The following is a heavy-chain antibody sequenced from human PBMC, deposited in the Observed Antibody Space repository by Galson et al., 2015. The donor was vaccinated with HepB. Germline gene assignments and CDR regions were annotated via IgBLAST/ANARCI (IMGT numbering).Heavy chain of an antibody. V-gene: IGHV3-48*03. D-gene: IGHD3-10*01. Sequence: SLRLSCAASGFTFSTYEMNWVRQAPGKGLEWVSYISSSGRTIYYADSVKGRFTVSRDNAENSLSLQMNSLRAEDTAVYYCARAYAGLNHFDSGSDYYFDYWGQGTLVTVSS. CDR2: ISSSGRTI. CDR1: GFTFSTYE. CDR3: ARAYAGLNHFDSGSDYYFDY. J-gene: IGHJ4*02.